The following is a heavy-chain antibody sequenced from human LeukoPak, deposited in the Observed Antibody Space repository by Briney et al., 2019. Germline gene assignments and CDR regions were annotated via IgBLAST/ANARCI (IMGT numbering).Heavy chain of an antibody. CDR1: GFTFSDYD. CDR3: VRVAKERVGGVYYFDY. J-gene: IGHJ4*02. V-gene: IGHV3-13*01. Sequence: GGSLRLSCAASGFTFSDYDMHWVRQATGKGLEWVSAIGTAGDTYYTGSVKGRFTISRENAKNSLYLQMNSLRTGDTAVYYCVRVAKERVGGVYYFDYWGQGTPVTVSS. D-gene: IGHD1-1*01. CDR2: IGTAGDT.